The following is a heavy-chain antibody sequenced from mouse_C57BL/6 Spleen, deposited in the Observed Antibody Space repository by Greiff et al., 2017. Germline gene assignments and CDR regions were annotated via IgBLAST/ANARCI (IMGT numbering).Heavy chain of an antibody. CDR3: AICSRITTVVAHWYFDV. D-gene: IGHD1-1*01. V-gene: IGHV1-64*01. Sequence: VQLQQPGAELVKPGASVKLSCKASGYTFTSYWMHWVKQRPGQGLEWIGMIHPNSGSTNYNEKFKSKATLTVDKSSSTAYMQLSSLTSEDSAVYYCAICSRITTVVAHWYFDVWGTGTTVTVSS. CDR2: IHPNSGST. J-gene: IGHJ1*03. CDR1: GYTFTSYW.